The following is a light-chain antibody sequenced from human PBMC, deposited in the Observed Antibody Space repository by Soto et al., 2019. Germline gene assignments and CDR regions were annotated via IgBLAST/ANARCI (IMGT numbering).Light chain of an antibody. CDR3: SSYAGSNNFV. J-gene: IGLJ1*01. CDR2: EVT. V-gene: IGLV2-8*01. Sequence: QSVLTQPPSASGSPGQSVTISCTGTSSVVGGYSYVSWYQQHPGKAPKLMIYEVTKRPSGVPDRFSASKSGNTASLTVSGLQAEDEADYYCSSYAGSNNFVFGTGTKVTVL. CDR1: SSVVGGYSY.